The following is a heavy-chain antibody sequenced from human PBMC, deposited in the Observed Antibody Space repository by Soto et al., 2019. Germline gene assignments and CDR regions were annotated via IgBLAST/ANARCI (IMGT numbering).Heavy chain of an antibody. CDR1: GYTFTRYA. CDR3: ARNVDYFDP. D-gene: IGHD4-17*01. V-gene: IGHV1-3*04. Sequence: VQLVQSGAEVKKPGASVKVSCKASGYTFTRYAMHWVRQAPGQGLEWMGWINTGNGNTHYSQKFQGRVTFTRDAAATTAYMELSSLTSEDKAVYYCARNVDYFDPWGQGTLVTVSS. J-gene: IGHJ5*02. CDR2: INTGNGNT.